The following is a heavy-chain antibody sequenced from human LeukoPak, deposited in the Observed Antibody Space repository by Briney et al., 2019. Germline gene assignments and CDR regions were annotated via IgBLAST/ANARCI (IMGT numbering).Heavy chain of an antibody. V-gene: IGHV4-61*01. J-gene: IGHJ6*03. Sequence: SETLSLTCTISGGSISSSSSYWGWIRQPPGKGLEWIGYIYYSGSTNYNPSLKSRVTVSVDTSKNQFSLKLRSVTAADTAVYYCARETSQKGAHYMDVWGKGTTVTISS. D-gene: IGHD3-16*01. CDR1: GGSISSSSSY. CDR2: IYYSGST. CDR3: ARETSQKGAHYMDV.